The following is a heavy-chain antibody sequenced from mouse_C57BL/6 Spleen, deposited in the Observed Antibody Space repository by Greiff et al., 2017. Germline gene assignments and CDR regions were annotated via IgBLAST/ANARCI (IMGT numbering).Heavy chain of an antibody. CDR2: SRNKANDYTT. D-gene: IGHD2-1*01. CDR3: ARDAYGNFDN. CDR1: GFTFSDFY. V-gene: IGHV7-1*01. J-gene: IGHJ2*01. Sequence: EVKLMESGGGLVQSGRSLRLSCATSGFTFSDFYMEWVRQAPGKGLEWIAASRNKANDYTTEYSASVKGRFIVSRDTSQSILYLQMNALRAEDTAIYYCARDAYGNFDNSGEDATLTDSS.